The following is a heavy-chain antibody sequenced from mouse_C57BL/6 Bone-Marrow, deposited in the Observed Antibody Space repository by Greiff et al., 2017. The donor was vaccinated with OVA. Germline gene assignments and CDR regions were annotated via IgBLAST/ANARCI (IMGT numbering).Heavy chain of an antibody. Sequence: EVQRVESGGDLVKPGGSLKLSCAASGFTFSSYGMSWVRQTPDKRLEWVATISSGGSYTYYPDSVKGRFTISRDNAKNTLYLQMSSLKSEDTAMYYCARNGYDDAMDYWGQGTSVTVSS. CDR3: ARNGYDDAMDY. V-gene: IGHV5-6*01. CDR2: ISSGGSYT. D-gene: IGHD2-2*01. CDR1: GFTFSSYG. J-gene: IGHJ4*01.